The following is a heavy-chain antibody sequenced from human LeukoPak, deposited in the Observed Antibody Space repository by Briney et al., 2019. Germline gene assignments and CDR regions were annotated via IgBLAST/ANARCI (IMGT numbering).Heavy chain of an antibody. Sequence: PSETLSLTCTVSGGSISTYYWSWIRQPPGKGLEWVGYVFYGGSTNYNPSLKSRVTISVDTSKNQFSLKLSSVTAADTAVYYCARLDSIAVAGFIYWGQGTLVTVSS. CDR1: GGSISTYY. V-gene: IGHV4-59*08. J-gene: IGHJ4*02. D-gene: IGHD6-19*01. CDR2: VFYGGST. CDR3: ARLDSIAVAGFIY.